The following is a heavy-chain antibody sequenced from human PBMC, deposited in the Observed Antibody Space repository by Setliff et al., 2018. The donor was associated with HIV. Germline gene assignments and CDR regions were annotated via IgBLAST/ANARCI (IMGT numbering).Heavy chain of an antibody. CDR2: IDWDDDK. CDR3: ARIRSDYGDXPLLDY. CDR1: GFSLSTSGMC. Sequence: SGPTLVNPTQTLTLTCTFSGFSLSTSGMCVSWIRQPPGKALEWLARIDWDDDKFYSTSLKTRLTISKDTSKNQVVLTMTNMNPVDTATYYCARIRSDYGDXPLLDYWGQGTLVTVSS. D-gene: IGHD4-17*01. V-gene: IGHV2-70*17. J-gene: IGHJ4*02.